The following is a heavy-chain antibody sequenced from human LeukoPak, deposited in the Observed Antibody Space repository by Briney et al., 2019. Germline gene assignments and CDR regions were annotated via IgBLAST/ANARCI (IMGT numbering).Heavy chain of an antibody. CDR2: VNPHSGGT. CDR1: GYSFIYYY. Sequence: GAAGKVSFKASGYSFIYYYIHWVRQAPGQGLEWMGWVNPHSGGTKFAQKVHGRVTMTRDTSINTAYMEVSSLRSDDTAVYYCARDIGDYYGSGSYWLLWGQGTLVTVAS. D-gene: IGHD3-10*01. CDR3: ARDIGDYYGSGSYWLL. J-gene: IGHJ4*02. V-gene: IGHV1-2*02.